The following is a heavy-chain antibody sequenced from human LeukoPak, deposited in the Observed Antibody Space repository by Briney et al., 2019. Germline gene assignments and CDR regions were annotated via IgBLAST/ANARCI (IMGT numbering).Heavy chain of an antibody. CDR2: ISSSSSYI. V-gene: IGHV3-21*01. CDR3: ARDDYREYNWFDP. D-gene: IGHD4-11*01. J-gene: IGHJ5*02. Sequence: PGGSLRLSCAASGFTFSSYSMNWVRQAPGKGLEWVSSISSSSSYIYYADSVKGRFTISRDNAKNSLYLQMNSLRAEDTAVYYCARDDYREYNWFDPWGQGTLVTLSS. CDR1: GFTFSSYS.